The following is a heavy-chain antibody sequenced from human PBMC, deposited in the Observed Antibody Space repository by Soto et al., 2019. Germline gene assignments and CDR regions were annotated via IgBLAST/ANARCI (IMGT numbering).Heavy chain of an antibody. CDR3: ARGTRGDCSGGRCYWVY. V-gene: IGHV4-34*01. CDR2: INHSGST. CDR1: GGSFSGYY. Sequence: SETLSLTCAVYGGSFSGYYWSWIRQPPGKGLEWIGEINHSGSTNYNPSLKSRVTISVDTSKNQFSLKLSSVTAADTAVYYCARGTRGDCSGGRCYWVYWGQGTLVTVSS. J-gene: IGHJ4*02. D-gene: IGHD2-15*01.